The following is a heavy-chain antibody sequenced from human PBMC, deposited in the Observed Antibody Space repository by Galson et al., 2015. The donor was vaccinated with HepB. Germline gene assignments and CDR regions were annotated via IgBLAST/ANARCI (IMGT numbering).Heavy chain of an antibody. CDR2: ISSSGTTI. CDR1: GFTFSSYE. Sequence: SLRLSCAASGFTFSSYEMNWVRQAPGKGLEWVSYISSSGTTIYYTDSVKGRLTISRDNAKNSLYLQMNSLRAEDMAVYYCARGYDRNYFDYWGQGTLVTVSS. CDR3: ARGYDRNYFDY. V-gene: IGHV3-48*03. D-gene: IGHD3-22*01. J-gene: IGHJ4*02.